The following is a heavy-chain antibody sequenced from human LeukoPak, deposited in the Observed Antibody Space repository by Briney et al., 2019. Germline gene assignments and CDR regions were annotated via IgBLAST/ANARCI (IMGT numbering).Heavy chain of an antibody. Sequence: GESLKISCKGSGYSFTSYWIGWVRQMPGKGLEWMGVVFPGDSDTSYSPSFQGQVTISVDKSISTAYLKWSSLKAPDTAMYYCARCRRSPYYYDSSGYRDAFDIWGQGTKVTVSS. V-gene: IGHV5-51*01. CDR2: VFPGDSDT. D-gene: IGHD3-22*01. J-gene: IGHJ3*02. CDR3: ARCRRSPYYYDSSGYRDAFDI. CDR1: GYSFTSYW.